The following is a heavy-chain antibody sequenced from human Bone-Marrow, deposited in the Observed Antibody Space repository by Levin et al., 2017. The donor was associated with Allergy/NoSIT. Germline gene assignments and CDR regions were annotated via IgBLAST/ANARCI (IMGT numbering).Heavy chain of an antibody. CDR3: AKPLEMATMLDAFDI. CDR1: GFTFSSYA. V-gene: IGHV3-30-3*02. J-gene: IGHJ3*02. Sequence: QTGESLKISCAASGFTFSSYAMHWVRQAPGKGLEWVAVISYDGSNKYYADSVKGRFTISRDNSKNTLYLQMNSLRAEDTAVYYCAKPLEMATMLDAFDIWGQGTMVTVSS. D-gene: IGHD5-24*01. CDR2: ISYDGSNK.